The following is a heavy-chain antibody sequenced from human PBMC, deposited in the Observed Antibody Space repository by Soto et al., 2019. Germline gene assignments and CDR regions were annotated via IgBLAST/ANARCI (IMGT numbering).Heavy chain of an antibody. CDR3: ARAMVVTQNWFDP. Sequence: QVQLQESGPGLVKPSQTLSLTCTVSGGSISSGDYYWSWIRQPPGKGLEWIGYIYYSGSTYYNPSLKSRVTISVDTSKNQSSLKLSSVTAADTAAYYCARAMVVTQNWFDPWGQVTLVTVSS. D-gene: IGHD2-21*02. CDR2: IYYSGST. V-gene: IGHV4-30-4*01. J-gene: IGHJ5*02. CDR1: GGSISSGDYY.